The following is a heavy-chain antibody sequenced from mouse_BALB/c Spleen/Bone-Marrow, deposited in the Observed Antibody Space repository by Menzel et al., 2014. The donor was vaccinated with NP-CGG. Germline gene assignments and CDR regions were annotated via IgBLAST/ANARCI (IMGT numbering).Heavy chain of an antibody. CDR1: GFTFSSYG. V-gene: IGHV5-6-3*01. CDR2: INSNGGST. Sequence: EVQVVESGGGLVQPGGSLKLSCAASGFTFSSYGMSWVRQTPDKRLELVASINSNGGSTYYPDSVKGRFTISRDNAKNTLSLQMSSLKSEDTAMYYCARGNYGNYVDYFDYLGQGTTLTVSS. J-gene: IGHJ2*01. CDR3: ARGNYGNYVDYFDY. D-gene: IGHD2-1*01.